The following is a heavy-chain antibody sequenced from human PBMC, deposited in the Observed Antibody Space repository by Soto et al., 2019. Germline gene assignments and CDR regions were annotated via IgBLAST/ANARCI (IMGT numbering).Heavy chain of an antibody. J-gene: IGHJ4*02. Sequence: ASVKVSCKASGYTFTSYYMHCVRQAPGQGLEWMGIINPSGGSTSYAQKFRGRVTMTRDTSTSTVYMELSSLRSEDTAVYYCAREGHLRFSDYWGQGTLVTVSS. CDR1: GYTFTSYY. CDR3: AREGHLRFSDY. V-gene: IGHV1-46*03. CDR2: INPSGGST. D-gene: IGHD4-17*01.